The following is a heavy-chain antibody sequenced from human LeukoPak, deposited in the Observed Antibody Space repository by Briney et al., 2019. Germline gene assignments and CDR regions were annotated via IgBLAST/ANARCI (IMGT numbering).Heavy chain of an antibody. Sequence: GGSLRLSCAASGFTFSSFGMNWVRQAPGKGLDWISYISSSTSVIYYADSVKGRFTISRDNAKNSLYLQMNSLRAEDTAVYYCARHTFSSWYLAHHRYFDYWGQGTLVTVSS. V-gene: IGHV3-48*01. D-gene: IGHD6-13*01. CDR1: GFTFSSFG. CDR3: ARHTFSSWYLAHHRYFDY. CDR2: ISSSTSVI. J-gene: IGHJ4*02.